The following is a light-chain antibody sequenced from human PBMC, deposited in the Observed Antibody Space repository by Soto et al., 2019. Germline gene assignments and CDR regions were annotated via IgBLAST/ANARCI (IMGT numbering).Light chain of an antibody. CDR1: SSDVGGYNY. V-gene: IGLV2-14*01. Sequence: QSVLTQPASVSGSPGQSITISCTGTSSDVGGYNYVSWYQQHPGKAPKLMIYDVSNRPSGVSNRLSGSKSGNTASLTISGLQAEDEADYYRSSYTSSSTEAFGTGTKVTVL. CDR3: SSYTSSSTEA. J-gene: IGLJ1*01. CDR2: DVS.